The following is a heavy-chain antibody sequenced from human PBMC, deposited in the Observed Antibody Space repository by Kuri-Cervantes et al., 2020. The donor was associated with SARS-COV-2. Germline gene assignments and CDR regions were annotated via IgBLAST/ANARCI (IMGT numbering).Heavy chain of an antibody. CDR2: INHSGST. J-gene: IGHJ6*02. CDR1: GGSISSYY. V-gene: IGHV4-34*01. Sequence: ESLKISCTVSGGSISSYYWSWIRQPPGKGLEWIGEINHSGSTNYNPSLKSRVTISVDTSKNQFSLKLSSVTAADTAVYYCARDYYDSSGYAGYYYYYGMDVWGQGTTVTVSS. CDR3: ARDYYDSSGYAGYYYYYGMDV. D-gene: IGHD3-22*01.